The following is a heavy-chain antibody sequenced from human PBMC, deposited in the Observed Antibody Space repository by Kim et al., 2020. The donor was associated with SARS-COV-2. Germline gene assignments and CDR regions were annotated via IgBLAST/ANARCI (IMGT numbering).Heavy chain of an antibody. CDR3: ARDPGVAAAGTKRFGMDV. J-gene: IGHJ6*02. CDR1: GYTFTSYA. V-gene: IGHV1-3*01. Sequence: ASVKVSCKASGYTFTSYAMHWVRQAPGQRLEWMGWINAGNGNTKYSQKFQGRVTITRDTSASTAYMELSSLRSEDTAVYYCARDPGVAAAGTKRFGMDVWGQGTMVTVSS. D-gene: IGHD6-13*01. CDR2: INAGNGNT.